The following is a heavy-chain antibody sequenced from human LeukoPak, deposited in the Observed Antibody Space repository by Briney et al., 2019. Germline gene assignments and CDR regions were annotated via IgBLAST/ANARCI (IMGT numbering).Heavy chain of an antibody. CDR3: ARVADSGYDFGVDY. Sequence: ASVKVSCKASGGTFSSYAISWVRQAPGQGLEWMGGIIPIFGTANYAQKFQGRVTITADESTSTAYMELSSLGSEDTAVYYCARVADSGYDFGVDYWGQGTLVTVSP. D-gene: IGHD5-12*01. CDR2: IIPIFGTA. CDR1: GGTFSSYA. V-gene: IGHV1-69*13. J-gene: IGHJ4*02.